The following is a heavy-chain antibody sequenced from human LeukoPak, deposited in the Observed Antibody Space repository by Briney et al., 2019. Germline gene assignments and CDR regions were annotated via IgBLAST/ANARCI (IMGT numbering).Heavy chain of an antibody. CDR1: GYTFTGYY. CDR2: INPNSGGT. D-gene: IGHD3-22*01. J-gene: IGHJ4*02. V-gene: IGHV1-2*02. Sequence: ASVKVSCKASGYTFTGYYMHWVRQAPGQGLEWMGWINPNSGGTNYAQKFQGRITMTRDTSISTAYMELSRLRSDDTAVYYCARPRVAYYYDSSGATSFDYWGQGTLVTVSS. CDR3: ARPRVAYYYDSSGATSFDY.